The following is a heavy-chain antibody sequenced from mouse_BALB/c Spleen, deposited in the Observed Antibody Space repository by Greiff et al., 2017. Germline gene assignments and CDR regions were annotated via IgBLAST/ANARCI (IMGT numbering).Heavy chain of an antibody. J-gene: IGHJ4*01. CDR3: AKNDYYAMDY. CDR1: GYAFTNYL. Sequence: VKVVESGAELVRPGTSVKVSCKASGYAFTNYLIEWVKQRPGQGLEWIGVINPGSGGTNYNEKFKGKATLTADKSSSTAYMQLSSLTSDDSAVYFCAKNDYYAMDYWGQGTSVTVSS. V-gene: IGHV1-54*01. CDR2: INPGSGGT.